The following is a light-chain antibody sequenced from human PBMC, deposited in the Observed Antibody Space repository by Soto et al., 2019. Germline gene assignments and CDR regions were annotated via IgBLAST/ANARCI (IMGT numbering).Light chain of an antibody. CDR1: QSVSSN. Sequence: EIVMTQSPATLSVSPGERATLFCSASQSVSSNLAWYQQKPGQAPSLLIYGASTRATGIPARFSGSGSGTDFTLTISSLEPEDFAVYYCQQRASWPPSLTFGGGTKVDI. CDR2: GAS. CDR3: QQRASWPPSLT. J-gene: IGKJ4*01. V-gene: IGKV3-15*01.